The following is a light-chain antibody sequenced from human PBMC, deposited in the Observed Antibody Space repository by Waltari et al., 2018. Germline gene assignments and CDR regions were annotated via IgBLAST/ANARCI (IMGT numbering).Light chain of an antibody. CDR2: AAS. CDR1: QSISSY. Sequence: DIQMTQSPSSLSASVGDRLTITCRASQSISSYLNWYQQKPGKAPKLLIYAASSLQSGVPSRFSGSGSGTDFTLKISRVEAEDVGVYYCMQSIQLPITFGQGTRLEIK. J-gene: IGKJ5*01. CDR3: MQSIQLPIT. V-gene: IGKV1-39*01.